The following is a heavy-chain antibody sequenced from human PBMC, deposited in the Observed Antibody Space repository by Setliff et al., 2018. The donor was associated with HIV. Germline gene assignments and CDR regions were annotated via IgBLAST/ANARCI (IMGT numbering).Heavy chain of an antibody. CDR1: GGSFSEYY. CDR2: INHSGST. CDR3: ARQYWMLTTLYFDS. D-gene: IGHD3-16*01. J-gene: IGHJ4*02. Sequence: PSETLSLTCAVYGGSFSEYYWSWIRQSPGKGMEWIGEINHSGSTPYNPPLKSRLTITQHTPKNHSSLSLSSVTAADTAVYYCARQYWMLTTLYFDSLGPGTLVTVSS. V-gene: IGHV4-34*01.